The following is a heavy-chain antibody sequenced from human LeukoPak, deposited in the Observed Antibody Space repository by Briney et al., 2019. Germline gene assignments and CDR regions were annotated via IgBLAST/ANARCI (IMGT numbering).Heavy chain of an antibody. J-gene: IGHJ3*01. CDR3: AKSNGYGLVDT. CDR2: IYTSGST. CDR1: GGSISSYY. V-gene: IGHV4-4*07. D-gene: IGHD3-10*01. Sequence: SETLSLTCTVSGGSISSYYWSWIRQPAGKGLEWIGRIYTSGSTNYNPSLKSRVTISLDTSRNQFSLKLNSVTAADTAVYYCAKSNGYGLVDTWGQGTMVTVSS.